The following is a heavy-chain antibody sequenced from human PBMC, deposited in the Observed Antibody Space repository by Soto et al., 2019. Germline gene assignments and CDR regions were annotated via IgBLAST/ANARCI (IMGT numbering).Heavy chain of an antibody. V-gene: IGHV3-30*18. D-gene: IGHD2-15*01. J-gene: IGHJ6*02. CDR2: TSYDGTNK. Sequence: GGPLRLSREVSVYTFSTHAMHWVRQAPAKGLEWVAGTSYDGTNKYYARSVQGRFTISRENSMKTLYLQMNSLRTGDTAVYYCAKDLSGARWYYDALDVWGQGTRVTSP. CDR3: AKDLSGARWYYDALDV. CDR1: VYTFSTHA.